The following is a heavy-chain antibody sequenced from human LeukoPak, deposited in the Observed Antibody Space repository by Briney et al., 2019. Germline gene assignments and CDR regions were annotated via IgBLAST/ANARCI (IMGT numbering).Heavy chain of an antibody. CDR3: ARESEMGITMVRASYYMDV. V-gene: IGHV3-7*01. J-gene: IGHJ6*03. Sequence: PGGSLRLSCAASGFTFSSYWMSWVRQAPGKGLEWVANIKQDGSEKYYVDSVKGRSTISRDNAKNSLYLQMNSLRAEDTAVYYCARESEMGITMVRASYYMDVWGKGTTVTVSS. CDR1: GFTFSSYW. D-gene: IGHD3-10*01. CDR2: IKQDGSEK.